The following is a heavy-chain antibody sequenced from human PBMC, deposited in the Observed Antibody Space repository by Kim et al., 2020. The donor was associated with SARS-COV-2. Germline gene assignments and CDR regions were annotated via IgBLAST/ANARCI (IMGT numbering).Heavy chain of an antibody. V-gene: IGHV4-61*02. D-gene: IGHD4-17*01. Sequence: SETLSLTCTVSGGSISSGSYYWSWIRQPSGKGLEWIGRIYTSGSTNYNPSLKSRVTISVDTSKNQFSLKLSSVTAADTAVYYCARVEGRTVTPKFFPNGRRRDDLNAFDIWGQGTMVTVSS. CDR1: GGSISSGSYY. CDR2: IYTSGST. J-gene: IGHJ3*02. CDR3: ARVEGRTVTPKFFPNGRRRDDLNAFDI.